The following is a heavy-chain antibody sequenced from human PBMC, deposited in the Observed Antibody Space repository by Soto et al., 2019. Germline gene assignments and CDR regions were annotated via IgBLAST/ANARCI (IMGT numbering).Heavy chain of an antibody. CDR3: AGGYCSNIGCSHYLDF. J-gene: IGHJ4*02. V-gene: IGHV1-2*02. CDR2: INPTTGGT. CDR1: GYTFTGND. Sequence: GASVKVSCKASGYTFTGNDLHWVRQAPGQGLEWMAWINPTTGGTNYAQKFQGRVTLASDTSINTAYMELSRLRSDDTAMYYCAGGYCSNIGCSHYLDFWGQGTLVTVSS. D-gene: IGHD2-2*01.